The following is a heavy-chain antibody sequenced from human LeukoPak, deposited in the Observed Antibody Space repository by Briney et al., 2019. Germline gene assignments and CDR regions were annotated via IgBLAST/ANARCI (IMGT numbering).Heavy chain of an antibody. J-gene: IGHJ4*02. CDR1: GFTFSSYE. V-gene: IGHV3-48*03. CDR3: APVEQLVVDY. CDR2: ISSSGSTI. Sequence: GGSLTLSCAASGFTFSSYEMNWVRQAPGKGLEWVSYISSSGSTIYYADSVKGRFTISRDNAKNSLYLQMNSLRAEDTAVYYCAPVEQLVVDYWGQGTLVTVSS. D-gene: IGHD6-6*01.